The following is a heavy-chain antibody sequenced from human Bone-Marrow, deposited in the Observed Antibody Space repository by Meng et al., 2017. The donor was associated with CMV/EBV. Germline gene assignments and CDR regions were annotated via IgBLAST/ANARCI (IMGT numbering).Heavy chain of an antibody. Sequence: SGFTFSSYGMHWVRQAPGKGLEWVAVISYDGSNKYYADSVKGRFTISRDNSRNTLYLQMNSLRAEDTAVYYCAKLLYYGDYGAIDYWGQGTLVTVSS. CDR3: AKLLYYGDYGAIDY. D-gene: IGHD4-17*01. J-gene: IGHJ4*02. CDR1: GFTFSSYG. V-gene: IGHV3-30*18. CDR2: ISYDGSNK.